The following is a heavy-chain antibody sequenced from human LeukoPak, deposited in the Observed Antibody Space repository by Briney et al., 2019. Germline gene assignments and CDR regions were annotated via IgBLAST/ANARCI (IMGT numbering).Heavy chain of an antibody. D-gene: IGHD3-10*01. Sequence: SGTLSLTCTVSGGSISSTNYLWGWIRQPPGKGLEWIGSISYTGTTYYNPSLKSRVTISVDTSKNQLSLKVSSVTAADTAVYYCARVLPHYYGSGTFFNPRRIFDYWGQGIRVTVSS. J-gene: IGHJ4*02. CDR2: ISYTGTT. CDR1: GGSISSTNYL. V-gene: IGHV4-39*07. CDR3: ARVLPHYYGSGTFFNPRRIFDY.